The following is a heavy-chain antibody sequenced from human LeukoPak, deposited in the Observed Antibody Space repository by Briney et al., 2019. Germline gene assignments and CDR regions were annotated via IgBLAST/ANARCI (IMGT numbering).Heavy chain of an antibody. Sequence: SGGSLRLSCAASGFTFSSYDMHWVRQAPGKGLEWVTFIRYDGSNKYYADSVKGRFTISKDNSKTTLYLQMTGLRAEDTAVYYCAKDHGMDVWGQGTTVTVSS. V-gene: IGHV3-30*02. J-gene: IGHJ6*02. CDR1: GFTFSSYD. CDR2: IRYDGSNK. CDR3: AKDHGMDV.